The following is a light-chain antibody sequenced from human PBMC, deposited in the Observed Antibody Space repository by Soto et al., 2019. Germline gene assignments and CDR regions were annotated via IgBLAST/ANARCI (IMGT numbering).Light chain of an antibody. V-gene: IGKV2-28*01. CDR2: LGS. Sequence: DIVMTQSPLSLPVTPGEPASISCRSSQSLLHSNGYNYLDWYLQKPGQSPQLLIYLGSNRASGVPDRFSGSGSGTDFTLKISRVEAEDVGVYYCMQALGRVTFGPGTKVDIK. J-gene: IGKJ3*01. CDR3: MQALGRVT. CDR1: QSLLHSNGYNY.